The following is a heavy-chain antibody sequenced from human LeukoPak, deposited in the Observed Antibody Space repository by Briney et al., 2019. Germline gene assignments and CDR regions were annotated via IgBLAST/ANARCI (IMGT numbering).Heavy chain of an antibody. CDR2: IYSGGST. D-gene: IGHD6-25*01. J-gene: IGHJ4*02. V-gene: IGHV3-53*01. CDR3: TAGFTYFEF. CDR1: GFTVSSNY. Sequence: PGGSLRLSCEASGFTVSSNYMGWVRQAPGKGLEWVSVIYSGGSTYYADSVKGRFTISRDNSKNTLFLQMNSLRVEDTAVYYCTAGFTYFEFWGQGTLVTVPS.